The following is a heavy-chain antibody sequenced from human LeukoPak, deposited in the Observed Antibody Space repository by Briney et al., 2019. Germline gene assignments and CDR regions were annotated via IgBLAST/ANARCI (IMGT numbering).Heavy chain of an antibody. V-gene: IGHV4-4*07. Sequence: SETLSLTCTVSGGSISRYHWSWIRQPAGKGLEWIGRIYTSGSTNYNPSLKSRVTMSVDTSKNQFSLKLSSVTAADTAVYYCAREPKDYYDSSGYYYEVFDYWGQGTLVTVSS. D-gene: IGHD3-22*01. CDR2: IYTSGST. J-gene: IGHJ4*02. CDR1: GGSISRYH. CDR3: AREPKDYYDSSGYYYEVFDY.